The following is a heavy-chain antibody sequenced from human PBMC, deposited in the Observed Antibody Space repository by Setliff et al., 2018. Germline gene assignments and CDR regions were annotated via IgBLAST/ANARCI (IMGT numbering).Heavy chain of an antibody. J-gene: IGHJ6*03. D-gene: IGHD3-10*01. CDR2: IIPMFGT. CDR3: AGGQPLVRKYYYYMDV. V-gene: IGHV1-69*13. CDR1: GGTFSSYA. Sequence: GASVKVSCKASGGTFSSYAISWVREAPGQGLEWMGGIIPMFGTNYAQKFQGRVTITADESTSTAYMELSSLGSEDTAVYYCAGGQPLVRKYYYYMDVWGKGTTVTVSS.